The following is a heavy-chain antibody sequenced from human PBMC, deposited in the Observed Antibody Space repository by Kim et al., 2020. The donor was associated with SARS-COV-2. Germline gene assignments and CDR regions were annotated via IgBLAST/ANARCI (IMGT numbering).Heavy chain of an antibody. Sequence: DPVKGRVTISRDNSKNTLYLQMNSLRAEDTAVYYCAKALVLMVYAGNDYWGQGTLVTVSS. V-gene: IGHV3-23*01. J-gene: IGHJ4*02. D-gene: IGHD2-8*01. CDR3: AKALVLMVYAGNDY.